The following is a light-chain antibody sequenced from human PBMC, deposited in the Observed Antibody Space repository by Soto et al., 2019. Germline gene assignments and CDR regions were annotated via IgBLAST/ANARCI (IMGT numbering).Light chain of an antibody. J-gene: IGKJ4*01. Sequence: EIVSTQSPATLSLSPGERATLSFRASQSVGYHLAWYQQKPGQAPRLLIYDASNRATGIPARFSGSGSGTDFTLAISSLEPEDFAVYYCQQRSNWPPVTFGGGTKVDI. CDR1: QSVGYH. CDR3: QQRSNWPPVT. CDR2: DAS. V-gene: IGKV3-11*01.